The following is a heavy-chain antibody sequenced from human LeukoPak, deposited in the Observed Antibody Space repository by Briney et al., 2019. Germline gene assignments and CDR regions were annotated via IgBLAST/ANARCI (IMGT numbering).Heavy chain of an antibody. CDR1: GFTFSSYA. D-gene: IGHD2-15*01. CDR2: IGGSGDST. Sequence: GGSLRLSCAASGFTFSSYAMSWVRQAPGKGLEWVSAIGGSGDSTYYADSVKGRFTISRDNSDNTLYLEMNSLRAEDTAVYYCAKNGDRGAYCSGGSCYPYYYYYMDVWGKGTTVTISS. J-gene: IGHJ6*03. CDR3: AKNGDRGAYCSGGSCYPYYYYYMDV. V-gene: IGHV3-23*01.